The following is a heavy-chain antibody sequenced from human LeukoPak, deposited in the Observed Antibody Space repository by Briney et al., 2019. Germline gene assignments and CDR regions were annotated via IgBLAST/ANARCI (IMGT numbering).Heavy chain of an antibody. CDR1: GLTFSSYA. Sequence: PGGSLRLSCAASGLTFSSYAFNWVRQAPGKGLEWVSAIDNSGFTTYYADSVRGRFTISRDNAKNSLFLQMNSLRADDTAIYYCARAGQLRYMDVWGKGTAVTVSS. CDR2: IDNSGFTT. CDR3: ARAGQLRYMDV. J-gene: IGHJ6*03. V-gene: IGHV3-48*03.